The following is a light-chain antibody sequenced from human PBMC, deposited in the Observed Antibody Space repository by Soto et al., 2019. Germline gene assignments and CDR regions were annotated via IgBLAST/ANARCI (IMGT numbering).Light chain of an antibody. CDR3: CSYAGSSTWV. CDR1: SSDVGTYNL. Sequence: QSVLTQPASVSGSPGQSITLSCTGSSSDVGTYNLVSWYQQYSGKAPKLMIYEGIKRPSGVSNRFSGSKSGNTASLTISGLQAEDEADYYCCSYAGSSTWVFGGGTKVTVL. CDR2: EGI. V-gene: IGLV2-23*01. J-gene: IGLJ3*02.